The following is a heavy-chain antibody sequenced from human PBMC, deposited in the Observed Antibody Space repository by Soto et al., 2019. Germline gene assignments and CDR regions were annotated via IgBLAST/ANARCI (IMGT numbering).Heavy chain of an antibody. CDR1: GYTSTGYY. Sequence: ASVKVSCKASGYTSTGYYLHWVRQAPGQGLEWMGWINPKSGGSKFAQRFQGRVTMTRDTSISTAHMELSRLRPDDTAVYYCARAGTSRDAFDIWGQGTMVTVSS. J-gene: IGHJ3*02. V-gene: IGHV1-2*02. D-gene: IGHD6-13*01. CDR3: ARAGTSRDAFDI. CDR2: INPKSGGS.